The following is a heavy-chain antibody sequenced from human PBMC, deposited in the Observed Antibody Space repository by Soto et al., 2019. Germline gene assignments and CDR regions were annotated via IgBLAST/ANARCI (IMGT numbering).Heavy chain of an antibody. V-gene: IGHV4-31*03. CDR3: ARMVFRVVIPPYYFDH. CDR2: IYYSGST. CDR1: GGSISSGGYY. D-gene: IGHD3-3*01. Sequence: QVQLQESGPGLVKPSQTLSLTCTVSGGSISSGGYYWSWIRQHPGKGLEWIGYIYYSGSTYYNPFLKSRVNISVYTSNKQFSLKLSSVTAADTAVYYCARMVFRVVIPPYYFDHWGQGTLVTVSS. J-gene: IGHJ4*02.